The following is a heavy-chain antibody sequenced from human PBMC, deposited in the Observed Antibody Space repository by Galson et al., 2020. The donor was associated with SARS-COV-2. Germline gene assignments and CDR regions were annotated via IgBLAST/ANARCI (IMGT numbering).Heavy chain of an antibody. D-gene: IGHD5-18*01. CDR1: GYTFTSYA. CDR2: INTNTGNP. V-gene: IGHV7-4-1*02. J-gene: IGHJ4*02. Sequence: ASVKVSCKASGYTFTSYAMNWVRQAPGQGLEWMGWINTNTGNPTYAQGFTGRFVFSLDTSVSTAYLQISSLKAEDTAVYYCARGRIQLWFSLSAGLGETLDYWGQGTLVTVSS. CDR3: ARGRIQLWFSLSAGLGETLDY.